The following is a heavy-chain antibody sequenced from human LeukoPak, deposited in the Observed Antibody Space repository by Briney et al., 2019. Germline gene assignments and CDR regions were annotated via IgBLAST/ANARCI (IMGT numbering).Heavy chain of an antibody. CDR3: ARDTGFCSGGSCYHNYFDF. D-gene: IGHD2-15*01. V-gene: IGHV4-61*01. Sequence: SETLSLTCTVSGGSVSSGSYYWSRIRQPPGKGLEWIGYVYYSGDANYNPSLKSRVTISVDTSNNQFSLKLSSVTAADTAVYYCARDTGFCSGGSCYHNYFDFWGREPWSPSPQ. J-gene: IGHJ4*02. CDR2: VYYSGDA. CDR1: GGSVSSGSYY.